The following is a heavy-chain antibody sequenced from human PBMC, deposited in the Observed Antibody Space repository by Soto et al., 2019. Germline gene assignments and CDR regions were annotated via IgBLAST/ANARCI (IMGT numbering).Heavy chain of an antibody. J-gene: IGHJ4*02. Sequence: PSETLSLTCAVSGGSISSSYYWSWIRQPPGKGLEWIGEINHSGSTNYNPSLKSRVTISVDTSKNPFSLKLSSVTAADTAVYYCARGGVVVVPAARGKYSYWGQGTLVTVSS. CDR3: ARGGVVVVPAARGKYSY. CDR2: INHSGST. V-gene: IGHV4-34*01. CDR1: GGSISSSYY. D-gene: IGHD2-2*01.